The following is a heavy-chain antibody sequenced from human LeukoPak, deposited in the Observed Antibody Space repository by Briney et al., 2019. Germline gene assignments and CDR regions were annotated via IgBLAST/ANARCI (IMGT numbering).Heavy chain of an antibody. CDR2: INPNSGGT. D-gene: IGHD3-3*01. J-gene: IGHJ4*02. CDR3: ACTGVTIFGVAYSQFDY. CDR1: GYTFIGYY. Sequence: ASVKVSCKASGYTFIGYYMHWVRQAPGQGLEWMGWINPNSGGTNYAQKFQGRVTMTRDTSISTAYMELSRLRSDDTAVYYCACTGVTIFGVAYSQFDYWGQGTLVTVSS. V-gene: IGHV1-2*02.